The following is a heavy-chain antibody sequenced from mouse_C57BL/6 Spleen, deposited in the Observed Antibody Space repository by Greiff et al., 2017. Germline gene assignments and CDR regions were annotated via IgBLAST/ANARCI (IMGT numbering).Heavy chain of an antibody. CDR3: ARFGYDVWFAY. D-gene: IGHD2-2*01. CDR1: GYTFTSYW. Sequence: QVQLQQPGAELVMPGASVKLSCKASGYTFTSYWMHWVKQRPGQGLEWIGKIDPSDSYTNYNQKFQGKSTLTVDKSSSTAYMQLSSLTSEDSAVYYCARFGYDVWFAYWGQGTLVTVSA. V-gene: IGHV1-69*01. J-gene: IGHJ3*01. CDR2: IDPSDSYT.